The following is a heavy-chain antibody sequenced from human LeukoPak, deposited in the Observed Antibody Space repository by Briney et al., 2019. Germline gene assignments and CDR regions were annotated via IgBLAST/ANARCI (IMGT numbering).Heavy chain of an antibody. Sequence: GGSLRLSCTGSGFTFGDYAMSWVRQAPGKGLEWVGFIRSKAYGGTTEYAASGKGRFTISRDDSKSIAYLQMNSLKTEDTAVYYCTRSTPYYYDSSGYYQNFVYWGQGTLVTVSS. V-gene: IGHV3-49*04. D-gene: IGHD3-22*01. CDR3: TRSTPYYYDSSGYYQNFVY. J-gene: IGHJ4*02. CDR1: GFTFGDYA. CDR2: IRSKAYGGTT.